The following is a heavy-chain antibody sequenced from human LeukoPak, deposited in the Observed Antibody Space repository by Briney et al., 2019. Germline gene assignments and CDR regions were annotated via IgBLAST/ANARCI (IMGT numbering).Heavy chain of an antibody. D-gene: IGHD1-26*01. CDR1: GFTFSDYY. Sequence: GGSLRLSCAASGFTFSDYYMTWIRQAPGKGLEWVSYISGVASDIHYADSVKGRFTISRDNAKNSVYLQMNSLRAGDTAVYYRARGGALGMDVWGQGTTVAVS. CDR3: ARGGALGMDV. V-gene: IGHV3-11*01. CDR2: ISGVASDI. J-gene: IGHJ6*02.